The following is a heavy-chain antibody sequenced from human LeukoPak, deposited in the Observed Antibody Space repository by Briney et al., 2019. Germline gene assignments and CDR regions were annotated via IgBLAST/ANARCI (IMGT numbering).Heavy chain of an antibody. Sequence: SETLSLTCAVYGGSFSGYYWSWIRQPPGKGLEWIGEINHSGSTNYNPSLKSRVTISADTSKNQFSLKLSSVTAADTAVYYCAAKLRNYYDSSGYPLPFDYWGQGTLVTVSS. D-gene: IGHD3-22*01. V-gene: IGHV4-34*01. CDR2: INHSGST. CDR1: GGSFSGYY. J-gene: IGHJ4*02. CDR3: AAKLRNYYDSSGYPLPFDY.